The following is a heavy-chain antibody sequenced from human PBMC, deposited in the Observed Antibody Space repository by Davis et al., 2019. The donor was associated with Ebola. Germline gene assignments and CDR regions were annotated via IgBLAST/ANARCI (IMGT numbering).Heavy chain of an antibody. V-gene: IGHV4-31*03. CDR1: GGSISSGGYY. CDR3: AKSRGYCSSTSCFWREYWFDP. D-gene: IGHD2-2*01. CDR2: IYYSGST. J-gene: IGHJ5*02. Sequence: MPSETLSLTCTVSGGSISSGGYYWSWIRQHPGKGLEWIGYIYYSGSTYYNPSLKSRVTISVDTSKNQFSLKLSSVTAADTAVYYCAKSRGYCSSTSCFWREYWFDPWGQGTLVTVSS.